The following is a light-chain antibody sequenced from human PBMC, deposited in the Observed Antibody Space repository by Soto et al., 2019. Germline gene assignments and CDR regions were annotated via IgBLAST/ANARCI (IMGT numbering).Light chain of an antibody. CDR3: CSYAGSSLV. CDR2: DVN. V-gene: IGLV2-11*01. Sequence: QSVLTQPASVSGSPGQSITISCTGSSSDIGRYDYVSWYQQLPGKAPKLIIFDVNKRPSGVPDRFSGSKSGNTASLTISGLQPEDEADYYCCSYAGSSLVFGGGTKLTVL. J-gene: IGLJ2*01. CDR1: SSDIGRYDY.